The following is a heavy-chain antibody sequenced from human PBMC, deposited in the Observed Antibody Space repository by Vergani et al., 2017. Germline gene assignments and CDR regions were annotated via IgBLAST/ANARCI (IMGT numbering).Heavy chain of an antibody. V-gene: IGHV3-33*08. CDR1: GFTFSDYY. CDR3: ARDEGYYDSSGYYGAFDI. J-gene: IGHJ3*02. Sequence: VQMVESGGGLVKPGGSLRLSCAASGFTFSDYYMSWIRQAPGKGLEWVAVIWYDGSNKYYADSVKGRFTISRDNSKNTLYLQMNSLRAEDTAVYYCARDEGYYDSSGYYGAFDIWGQGTMVTVSS. CDR2: IWYDGSNK. D-gene: IGHD3-22*01.